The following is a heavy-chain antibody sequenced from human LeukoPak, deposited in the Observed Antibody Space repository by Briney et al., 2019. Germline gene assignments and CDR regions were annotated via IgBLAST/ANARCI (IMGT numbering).Heavy chain of an antibody. CDR3: ARAGWRYFDWSQGMDV. Sequence: ASVKVSCKASGYTFTSYGISWVRQAPGQGLEWMGWISAYNGNTNYAQKLQGRVTMTTDTSTSTAYMELRSLRSDDTAVYYCARAGWRYFDWSQGMDVWGQGTTVTVSS. D-gene: IGHD3-9*01. CDR1: GYTFTSYG. J-gene: IGHJ6*02. V-gene: IGHV1-18*01. CDR2: ISAYNGNT.